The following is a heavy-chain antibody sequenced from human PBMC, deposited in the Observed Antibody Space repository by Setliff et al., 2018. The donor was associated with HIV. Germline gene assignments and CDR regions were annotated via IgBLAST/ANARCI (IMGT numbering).Heavy chain of an antibody. CDR2: IYYSGST. D-gene: IGHD3-16*01. CDR3: ARMVSDYIGHSDY. Sequence: SETLSLTCTVSGGSISSGDYYWSWIRQPPGKGLEWIGYIYYSGSTYYNPSLKSRVTIAVDTSKNQFSLKLSSVTASDTAVYYCARMVSDYIGHSDYWGQGTLVTVSS. V-gene: IGHV4-30-4*08. J-gene: IGHJ4*02. CDR1: GGSISSGDYY.